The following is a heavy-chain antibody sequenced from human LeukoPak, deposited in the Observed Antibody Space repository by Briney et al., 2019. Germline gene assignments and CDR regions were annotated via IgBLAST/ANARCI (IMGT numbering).Heavy chain of an antibody. J-gene: IGHJ5*02. D-gene: IGHD3-3*01. Sequence: GGSLRLSCAASGFTFSSYSMNWVRQALGKGLEWVSSISSSSSYIYYADSVKGRFTISRDNAKNSLYLQMNSLRAEDTAVYYCARGVTPLYFLEWLFNPNWFDPWGQGTLVTVSS. CDR3: ARGVTPLYFLEWLFNPNWFDP. CDR2: ISSSSSYI. V-gene: IGHV3-21*01. CDR1: GFTFSSYS.